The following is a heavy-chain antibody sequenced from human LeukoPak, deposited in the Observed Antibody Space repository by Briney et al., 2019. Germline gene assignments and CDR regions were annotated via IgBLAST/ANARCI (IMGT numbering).Heavy chain of an antibody. J-gene: IGHJ3*02. CDR2: INHSGST. CDR3: ARDYYDSSGYAFDI. Sequence: AGTLSLTCAAYGGSFSGYYWSWIRQPPGKGLEWIGEINHSGSTYYNPSLKSRVTISVDRSKNQFSLKLSSVTAADTAVYYCARDYYDSSGYAFDIWGQGTMVTVSS. CDR1: GGSFSGYY. V-gene: IGHV4-34*01. D-gene: IGHD3-22*01.